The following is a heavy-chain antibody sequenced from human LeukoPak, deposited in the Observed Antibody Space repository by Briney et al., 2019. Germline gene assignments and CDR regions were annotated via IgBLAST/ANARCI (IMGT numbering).Heavy chain of an antibody. CDR1: GFTFSSYW. CDR2: IASDGSST. J-gene: IGHJ6*02. CDR3: ARDGRFVVVPSV. Sequence: GGSLRLSCAASGFTFSSYWMNWVRQAPGKGLVWVSRIASDGSSTTYADSVKGRFSISRDNAKNSLFLQMNSLRVEDTAIYYCARDGRFVVVPSVWGQGTTVTVSS. V-gene: IGHV3-74*01. D-gene: IGHD2-2*01.